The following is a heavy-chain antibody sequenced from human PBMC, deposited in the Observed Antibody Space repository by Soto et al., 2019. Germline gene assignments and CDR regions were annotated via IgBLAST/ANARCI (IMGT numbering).Heavy chain of an antibody. Sequence: PSETLSLTCAVYGGSFSGYYWSWIRQPPGKGLEWIGEINHSGSTNYNPSLKSRLTISVDTSKNQFSLKLSSVTAADTAVYYCARTTVWFGEFSYYFDYWGQGTLVTVSS. CDR2: INHSGST. CDR3: ARTTVWFGEFSYYFDY. J-gene: IGHJ4*02. V-gene: IGHV4-34*01. D-gene: IGHD3-10*01. CDR1: GGSFSGYY.